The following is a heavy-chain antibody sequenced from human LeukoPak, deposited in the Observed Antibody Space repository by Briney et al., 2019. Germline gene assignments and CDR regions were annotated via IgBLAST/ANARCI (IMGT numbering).Heavy chain of an antibody. CDR2: IPRNDDK. Sequence: SGPTLVKPTQTLTLTCTFSGFSLATSGVGVGWIRQPPGNALGWRALIPRNDDKRYSSSLKSRLTVTKDTSKNQVVLTMTNIDPVDTATYYCAHRLSEYNTLTAGSFDYWGQGTLVTVSS. D-gene: IGHD1-14*01. CDR3: AHRLSEYNTLTAGSFDY. V-gene: IGHV2-5*01. J-gene: IGHJ4*02. CDR1: GFSLATSGVG.